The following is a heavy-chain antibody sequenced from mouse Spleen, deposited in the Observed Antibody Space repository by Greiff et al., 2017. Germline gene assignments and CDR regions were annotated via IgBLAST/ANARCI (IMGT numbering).Heavy chain of an antibody. J-gene: IGHJ2*01. CDR3: TRTGTGSYYFDY. Sequence: EVKVEESGGGLVQPGGSMKLSCVASGFTFSNYWMNWVRQSPEKGLEWVAQIRLKSDNYATHYAESVKGRFTISRDDSKSSVYLQMNNLRAEDTGIYYCTRTGTGSYYFDYWGQGTTLTVSS. V-gene: IGHV6-3*01. CDR2: IRLKSDNYAT. D-gene: IGHD4-1*01. CDR1: GFTFSNYW.